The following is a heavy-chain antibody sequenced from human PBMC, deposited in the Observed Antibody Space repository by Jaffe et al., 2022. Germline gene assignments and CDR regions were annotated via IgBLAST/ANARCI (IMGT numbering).Heavy chain of an antibody. CDR3: AKDSYSSSWSFDY. CDR2: ISGSGGST. CDR1: GFTFSSYA. Sequence: EVQLLESGGGLEQPGGSLRLSCAASGFTFSSYAMSWVRQAPGKGLEWVSGISGSGGSTYYADSVKGRFTISRDNSKNTLYLQMNSLRAEDTAVYYCAKDSYSSSWSFDYWGQGTLVTVSS. J-gene: IGHJ4*02. V-gene: IGHV3-23*01. D-gene: IGHD6-13*01.